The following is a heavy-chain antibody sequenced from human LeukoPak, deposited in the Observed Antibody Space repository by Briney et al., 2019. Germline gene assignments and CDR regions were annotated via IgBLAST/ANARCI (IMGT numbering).Heavy chain of an antibody. V-gene: IGHV1-69*11. CDR2: IIPILRTP. Sequence: GASVKVSCKASGGTFSSYAISWVRQAPGQGLEWMGRIIPILRTPNYAQNFQGRVTITTDESTSTAYMELSSLRSEDTAVYYCARDAGRYGPVPQRNWGQRTLVTVSS. D-gene: IGHD5-18*01. J-gene: IGHJ4*02. CDR1: GGTFSSYA. CDR3: ARDAGRYGPVPQRN.